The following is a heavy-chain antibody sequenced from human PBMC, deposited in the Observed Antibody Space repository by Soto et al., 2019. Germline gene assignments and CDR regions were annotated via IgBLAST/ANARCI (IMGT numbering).Heavy chain of an antibody. Sequence: EVQLLESGGGLVQPGGSLRLSCAASGFTFSSYAMSWVRQAPGKGLEWVSAISGSGGSTYYADSVKGRFTISRDNSKNPLYLQMNSLRAEDTAVYYCAKAFVLRFLEWLPLDYWGQGTLVTVSS. J-gene: IGHJ4*02. D-gene: IGHD3-3*01. CDR1: GFTFSSYA. CDR2: ISGSGGST. CDR3: AKAFVLRFLEWLPLDY. V-gene: IGHV3-23*01.